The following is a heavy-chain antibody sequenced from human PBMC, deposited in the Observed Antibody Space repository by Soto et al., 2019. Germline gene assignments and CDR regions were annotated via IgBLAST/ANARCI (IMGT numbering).Heavy chain of an antibody. Sequence: EVPLVESGGGLVQPGGSLRLSCAASGFTVSSNYMSWVRQAPGKGLEWVSVIYSGGSTYYADSVKGRFTISRDNSKXTXYXXMNSLRAEDTAVYYCAREGFWSGYYTKRHYYGMDVWGQGTTVTVSS. V-gene: IGHV3-66*01. CDR2: IYSGGST. J-gene: IGHJ6*02. CDR3: AREGFWSGYYTKRHYYGMDV. CDR1: GFTVSSNY. D-gene: IGHD3-3*01.